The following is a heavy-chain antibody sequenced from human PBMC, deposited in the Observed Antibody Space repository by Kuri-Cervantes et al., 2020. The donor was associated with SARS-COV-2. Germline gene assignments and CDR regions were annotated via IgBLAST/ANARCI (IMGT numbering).Heavy chain of an antibody. J-gene: IGHJ2*01. Sequence: ASVKVSCKASGYTFTGYYMHWVRQAPGQGLEWMGWINPNSGGTNYAQKFQGWVTMTRDTSISTAYMELSRLRSDDTAVYYCARGGITGTTGNWYFDLWGRGTQVTVSS. CDR3: ARGGITGTTGNWYFDL. CDR2: INPNSGGT. D-gene: IGHD1-7*01. V-gene: IGHV1-2*04. CDR1: GYTFTGYY.